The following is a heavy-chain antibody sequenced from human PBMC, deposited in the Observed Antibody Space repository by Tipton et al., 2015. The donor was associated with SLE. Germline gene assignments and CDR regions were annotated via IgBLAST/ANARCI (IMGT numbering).Heavy chain of an antibody. CDR2: IYYSGAT. Sequence: TLSLTCTFSGGSISSSGYYWGWVRQPPGKGLEWIATIYYSGATYYKPSLRSRVTLSVDTSKNQFSLRLRSVTAADTAVYYCARDGFNIHPWRFDYWGRGILVTVSS. J-gene: IGHJ4*02. CDR3: ARDGFNIHPWRFDY. D-gene: IGHD2-2*02. V-gene: IGHV4-39*07. CDR1: GGSISSSGYY.